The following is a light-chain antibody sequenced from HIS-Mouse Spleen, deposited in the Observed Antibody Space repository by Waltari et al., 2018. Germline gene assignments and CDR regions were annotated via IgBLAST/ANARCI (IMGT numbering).Light chain of an antibody. V-gene: IGLV3-10*01. CDR1: ALPKKY. J-gene: IGLJ2*01. CDR3: YSTDSSGNHRV. CDR2: EDS. Sequence: SYELTQPPSVSVSPGHTARITCPGDALPKKYASWYQQKSGQAPVLVIYEDSKRPSGIPERFSGSSSGTMATLTISGAQVEDEADYYCYSTDSSGNHRVFGGGTKLTVL.